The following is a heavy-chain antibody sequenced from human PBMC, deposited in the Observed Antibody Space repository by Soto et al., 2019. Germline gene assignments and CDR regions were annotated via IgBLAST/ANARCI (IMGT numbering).Heavy chain of an antibody. V-gene: IGHV3-48*01. CDR3: AREAPYYYDGSGYYGPDY. CDR2: ISSRTSTI. D-gene: IGHD3-22*01. Sequence: EVQLVESGGGLVQPGGSLRLSCAASGFTFSSYSMNWVRQAPGKGLEWVSYISSRTSTIYYADSVKGRFTISRDNAKNSLYLQMNSLRVEDTAVYYCAREAPYYYDGSGYYGPDYWGQGTLVPVSS. J-gene: IGHJ4*02. CDR1: GFTFSSYS.